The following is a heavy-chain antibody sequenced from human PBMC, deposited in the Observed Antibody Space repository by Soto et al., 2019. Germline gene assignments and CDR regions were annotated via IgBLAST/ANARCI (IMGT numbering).Heavy chain of an antibody. J-gene: IGHJ6*02. Sequence: PGGSLRLSCAASGFTFSSYSMNWVRQAPGKGLEWVSYISSSSSTIYYADSVKGRFTISRDNAKNSLYLQMNSLRDEDTAVYYCAREMDIVVVPAENYYYGMDVWGQGTTVTVSS. CDR3: AREMDIVVVPAENYYYGMDV. D-gene: IGHD2-2*03. CDR2: ISSSSSTI. CDR1: GFTFSSYS. V-gene: IGHV3-48*02.